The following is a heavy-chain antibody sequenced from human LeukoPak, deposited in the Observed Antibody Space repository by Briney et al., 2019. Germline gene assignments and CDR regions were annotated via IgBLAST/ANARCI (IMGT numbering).Heavy chain of an antibody. J-gene: IGHJ3*02. CDR2: IYYSGST. CDR3: ARGSKEGYCSGGSCLAFDI. D-gene: IGHD2-15*01. Sequence: TSQTLSLTCTVSGGSISSGGYYWSWIRQHPGKGLEWIGYIYYSGSTYYNPSLKSRVTISVDTSKNQFSLKLSSVTAADTAVYYCARGSKEGYCSGGSCLAFDIWGQGTMVTVSS. CDR1: GGSISSGGYY. V-gene: IGHV4-31*03.